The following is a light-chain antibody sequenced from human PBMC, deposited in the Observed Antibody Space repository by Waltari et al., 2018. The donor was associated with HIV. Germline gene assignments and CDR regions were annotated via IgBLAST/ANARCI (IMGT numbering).Light chain of an antibody. CDR3: QQFYNWPRT. CDR1: QSISNN. CDR2: SAS. V-gene: IGKV3-15*01. J-gene: IGKJ1*01. Sequence: MPQSPATLAMSPGERAPASCRASQSISNNLAWYQQRRGQPPRLLIYSASSRATGIPARFSGTGSGTEFTLTISSLQSEDFAVYYCQQFYNWPRTFGQGTKVEIK.